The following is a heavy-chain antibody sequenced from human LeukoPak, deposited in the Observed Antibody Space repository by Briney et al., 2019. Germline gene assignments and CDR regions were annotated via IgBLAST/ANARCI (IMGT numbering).Heavy chain of an antibody. CDR3: ASRIAAAGTIDY. Sequence: GGSLRLACAASGFTFTTYGMSWVRQAPGKGLEWVSSISSSSSYIYYADSVKGRFTISRDNAKNSLYLQMNSLRAEHTAVYYCASRIAAAGTIDYWGQGTLVTVSS. D-gene: IGHD6-13*01. CDR1: GFTFTTYG. CDR2: ISSSSSYI. J-gene: IGHJ4*02. V-gene: IGHV3-21*01.